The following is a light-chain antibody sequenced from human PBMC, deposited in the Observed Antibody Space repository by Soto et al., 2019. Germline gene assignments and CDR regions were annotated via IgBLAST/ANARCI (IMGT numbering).Light chain of an antibody. V-gene: IGKV1-5*01. CDR1: QYISTW. Sequence: IQRNPSPSTLSSFLGDRVTLTCRASQYISTWLAWYQQKPGKAPKLLIHDASSLQSGVPSRFSGRGSGTEFTLTITSLQPDDFATYYCQYHDDHFGPGTKVDIK. CDR2: DAS. CDR3: QYHDDH. J-gene: IGKJ3*01.